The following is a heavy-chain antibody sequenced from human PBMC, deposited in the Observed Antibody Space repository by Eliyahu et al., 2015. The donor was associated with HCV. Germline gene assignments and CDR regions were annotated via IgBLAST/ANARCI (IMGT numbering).Heavy chain of an antibody. CDR3: ARDHYYSSSSVAYYMDV. Sequence: QVQLQESGPGLVKPSETLSLTCTVSGGSISSFHWSWIRQPPGKGLGGVWDYLLQREHQLQPVPQESSHHISGHVQEPVLPEAELCDRWDTAVYYCARDHYYSSSSVAYYMDVWGKGTTVTVSS. J-gene: IGHJ6*03. D-gene: IGHD6-6*01. V-gene: IGHV4-59*01. CDR1: GGSISSFH. CDR2: LLQREH.